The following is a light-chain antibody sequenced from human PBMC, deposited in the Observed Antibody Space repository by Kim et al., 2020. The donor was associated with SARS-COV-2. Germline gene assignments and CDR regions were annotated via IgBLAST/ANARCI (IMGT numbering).Light chain of an antibody. V-gene: IGKV1-5*03. Sequence: DIQMTQSPSTLSASVGDRVTITCRASQSVSSWLAWYQQKPGKAPKLLIYKASSLESGVPSRFSGSASGTEFTLTISSLQPDDVATYYCQQYKSVSLLTFGGGTKLEI. CDR2: KAS. CDR1: QSVSSW. J-gene: IGKJ4*01. CDR3: QQYKSVSLLT.